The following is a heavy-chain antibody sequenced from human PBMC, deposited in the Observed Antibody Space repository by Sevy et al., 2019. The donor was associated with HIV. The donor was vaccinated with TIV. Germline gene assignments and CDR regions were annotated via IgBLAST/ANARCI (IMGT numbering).Heavy chain of an antibody. D-gene: IGHD6-13*01. CDR1: GFTFDDYG. CDR2: INWNGGSI. Sequence: GGSLRLSCAASGFTFDDYGMSWVRQAPGKGLEWVSGINWNGGSIGYADSVKGRFTISRDNAKNSLYLQMNSLRAEDMALYYCARVGTYSSSWYLDYWGQGTLVTVSS. CDR3: ARVGTYSSSWYLDY. J-gene: IGHJ4*02. V-gene: IGHV3-20*04.